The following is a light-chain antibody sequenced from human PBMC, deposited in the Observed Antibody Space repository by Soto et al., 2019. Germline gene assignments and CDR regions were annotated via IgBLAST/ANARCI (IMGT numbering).Light chain of an antibody. V-gene: IGKV1-9*01. CDR3: QQVNSDSFT. CDR1: QGISSY. Sequence: DIQLTQYPSFVSASVGDRVTITCRASQGISSYLAWYQHKPGKAPKLLIYGAYTLQSGVPSRISGSGSGTEFTLTSGSLHPDDFAAYYFQQVNSDSFTFGPGTKVAIK. CDR2: GAY. J-gene: IGKJ3*01.